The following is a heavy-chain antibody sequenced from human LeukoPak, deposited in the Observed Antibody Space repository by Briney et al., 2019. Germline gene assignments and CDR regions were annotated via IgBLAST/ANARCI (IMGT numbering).Heavy chain of an antibody. V-gene: IGHV3-48*04. CDR3: ATLAYCGGDCYY. CDR1: GFAFSAYS. CDR2: ISTTGSSI. D-gene: IGHD2-21*02. Sequence: GGSLRLSCAASGFAFSAYSMNWVRQAPGKGLEWVSYISTTGSSIKYADSVKGRFTISRDNAKNSLYLQMNSPRAEDTAVYYCATLAYCGGDCYYWGQGILVTVSS. J-gene: IGHJ4*02.